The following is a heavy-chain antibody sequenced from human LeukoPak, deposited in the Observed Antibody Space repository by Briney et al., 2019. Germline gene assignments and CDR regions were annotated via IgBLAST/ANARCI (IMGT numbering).Heavy chain of an antibody. CDR3: VRGHYDVLAASYKWTPDY. V-gene: IGHV3-21*01. D-gene: IGHD3-9*01. CDR2: ITSGGDYI. Sequence: GGSLRLSCAASGFTFNTFNMNWVRQAPGKGLEWVSSITSGGDYIYYADSVKGRFTTSRDNAKNSLSLQLNSLRVEDTAVYYCVRGHYDVLAASYKWTPDYWGQGTLVTVSS. J-gene: IGHJ4*02. CDR1: GFTFNTFN.